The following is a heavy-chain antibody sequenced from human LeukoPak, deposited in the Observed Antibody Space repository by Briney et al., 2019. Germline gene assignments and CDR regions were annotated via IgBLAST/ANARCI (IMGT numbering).Heavy chain of an antibody. J-gene: IGHJ4*02. CDR1: GGSISSYY. V-gene: IGHV4-59*01. CDR3: ARDGVTMYYCDY. CDR2: IYYSGST. Sequence: SETLSLTCTVSGGSISSYYWRWMRQPPGKGLEWIGYIYYSGSTDYNPSLKSRVTISVDTSKNQFSLKLSSVTAADTAVYYCARDGVTMYYCDYWGQGTPVTVSS. D-gene: IGHD3-10*02.